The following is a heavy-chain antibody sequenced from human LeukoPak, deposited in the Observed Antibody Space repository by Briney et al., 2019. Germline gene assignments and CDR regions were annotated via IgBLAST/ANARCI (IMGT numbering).Heavy chain of an antibody. J-gene: IGHJ5*02. CDR2: ISSSGSTI. CDR1: GFTVRSSY. Sequence: PGGSLRLSCAASGFTVRSSYMSWIRQAPGKGLEWVSYISSSGSTIYYADSVKGRFTISRDNAKNSLYLQMNSLRAEDTAVYYCASIKGEYSSSWHGGSTFDPWGQGTLVTVSS. CDR3: ASIKGEYSSSWHGGSTFDP. D-gene: IGHD6-13*01. V-gene: IGHV3-11*01.